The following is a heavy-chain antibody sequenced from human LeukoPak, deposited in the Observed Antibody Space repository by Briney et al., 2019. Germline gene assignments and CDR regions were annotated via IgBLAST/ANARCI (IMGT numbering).Heavy chain of an antibody. CDR2: ISAYNGNT. Sequence: ASVKVSCKASGYTFSSYGISWVRQAPGQGLEWMGWISAYNGNTSYAQKLQGRVTMTTDTSTSTVYMELRSLRSDDTAVYYCAGLVGRYSSGLYYYYFDYWGQGTLVTVSS. J-gene: IGHJ4*02. D-gene: IGHD3-22*01. CDR1: GYTFSSYG. CDR3: AGLVGRYSSGLYYYYFDY. V-gene: IGHV1-18*01.